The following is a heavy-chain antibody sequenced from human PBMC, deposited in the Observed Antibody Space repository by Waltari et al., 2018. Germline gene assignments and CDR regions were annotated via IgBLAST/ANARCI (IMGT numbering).Heavy chain of an antibody. CDR2: INHGGNT. D-gene: IGHD2-15*01. CDR1: GGSFSGSY. J-gene: IGHJ6*02. Sequence: QVRLQQWGAGLLQPSEPLSLTCAVYGGSFSGSYWGWIRQPPGKGLEWIGEINHGGNTNYNPSLRGRIAMSVDTSKNQFSLILKSLTAADTAVYYCVRLEDCSGPGGNCYSGDSFALDVWGQGTTVTVSS. CDR3: VRLEDCSGPGGNCYSGDSFALDV. V-gene: IGHV4-34*02.